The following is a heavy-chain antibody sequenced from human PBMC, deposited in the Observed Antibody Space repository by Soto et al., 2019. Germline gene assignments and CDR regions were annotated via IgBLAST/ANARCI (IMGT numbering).Heavy chain of an antibody. J-gene: IGHJ5*02. D-gene: IGHD6-13*01. V-gene: IGHV4-59*01. CDR1: GGSISSYY. CDR2: IYYSGST. CDR3: ARHPERIAQIGWFDP. Sequence: SETLSLTCTVSGGSISSYYWSWIRQPPGKGLEWIGYIYYSGSTNYNPSLKSRVTISVDTSKNQFSLKLSSVTAADTAVYYCARHPERIAQIGWFDPWGQGTLVT.